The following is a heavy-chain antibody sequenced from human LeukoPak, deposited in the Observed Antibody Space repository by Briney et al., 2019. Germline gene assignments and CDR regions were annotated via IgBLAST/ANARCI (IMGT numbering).Heavy chain of an antibody. CDR3: ARAAREMATTPDFDY. CDR1: GGSVSSGSYY. J-gene: IGHJ4*02. V-gene: IGHV4-61*01. D-gene: IGHD5-24*01. CDR2: IYYSGST. Sequence: SETLSLTCTVSGGSVSSGSYYWSWIRQPPGKGLEWIGYIYYSGSTNYNPSLESRVTISVDTSKNQFSLKLSSVTAADTAVYYCARAAREMATTPDFDYWGQGTLVTVSS.